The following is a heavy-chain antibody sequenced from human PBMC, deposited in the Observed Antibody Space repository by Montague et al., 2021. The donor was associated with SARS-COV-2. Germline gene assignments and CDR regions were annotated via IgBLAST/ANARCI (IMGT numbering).Heavy chain of an antibody. CDR1: GGSISSYY. J-gene: IGHJ3*02. D-gene: IGHD3-16*01. CDR2: IYYSGST. Sequence: SETLSLTCTVSGGSISSYYWSWIRQPPGKGLEWIGHIYYSGSTNYNPSLKSRVTISVDTSKNQFSLKLSSVTAADTAVYYCARCITDRIMVVQGIDIWGQGTMVTVSS. CDR3: ARCITDRIMVVQGIDI. V-gene: IGHV4-59*12.